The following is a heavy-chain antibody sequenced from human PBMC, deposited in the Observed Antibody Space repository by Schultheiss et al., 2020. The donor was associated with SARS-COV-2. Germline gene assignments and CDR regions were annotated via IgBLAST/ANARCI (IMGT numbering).Heavy chain of an antibody. V-gene: IGHV3-21*01. J-gene: IGHJ4*02. CDR3: ARVVGLAVAGLFYFDY. CDR1: GFTFSSYS. CDR2: ISSSSSYI. Sequence: GGSLRLSCAASGFTFSSYSMNWVRQAPGKGLEWVSSISSSSSYIYYADSVKGRFTISRDNAKNSLYLQMNSLRAEDTAVYYCARVVGLAVAGLFYFDYWGQGTLVTVSS. D-gene: IGHD6-19*01.